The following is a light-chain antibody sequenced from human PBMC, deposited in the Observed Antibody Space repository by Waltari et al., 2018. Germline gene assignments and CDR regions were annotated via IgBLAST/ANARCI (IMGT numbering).Light chain of an antibody. V-gene: IGKV1-9*01. CDR1: QGISSY. Sequence: DIQLTQSSSSLSASVGDRVTITCRASQGISSYLAWYQQKPGKAPKLLIYAASTLQSGVPSRFSGSGSGTEFTLTISSLQPEDFATYYCQQLNSYPPYTFGQGTKLEIK. CDR2: AAS. CDR3: QQLNSYPPYT. J-gene: IGKJ2*01.